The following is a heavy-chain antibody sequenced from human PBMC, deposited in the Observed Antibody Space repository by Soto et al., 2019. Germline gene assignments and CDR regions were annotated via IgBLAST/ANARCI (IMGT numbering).Heavy chain of an antibody. D-gene: IGHD4-4*01. CDR1: GFTFSDYY. CDR2: ISSASDYS. CDR3: ARHDYSNEHWFDT. J-gene: IGHJ5*02. Sequence: LRLSCTASGFTFSDYYMSWIRQAPGKGLEWISYISSASDYSTYADSVKGRFTISRDNAKNSLYLQLNNVRPDDTALYFCARHDYSNEHWFDTWGLGTAVTVSS. V-gene: IGHV3-11*06.